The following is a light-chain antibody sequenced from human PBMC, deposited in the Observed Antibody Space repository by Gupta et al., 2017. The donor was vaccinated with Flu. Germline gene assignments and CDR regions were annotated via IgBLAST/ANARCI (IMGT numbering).Light chain of an antibody. CDR3: QQRYSWPRT. V-gene: IGKV3-11*01. J-gene: IGKJ1*01. CDR1: QDISDY. CDR2: DAS. Sequence: EIVLTQSPATLSLSPGERAVFSCRASQDISDYLGWYQQKPGQAPRLLIFDASKRATGIPARFSGSGSGTDFTLTISSLDPEDFAIYYCQQRYSWPRTFGQGTRVEIK.